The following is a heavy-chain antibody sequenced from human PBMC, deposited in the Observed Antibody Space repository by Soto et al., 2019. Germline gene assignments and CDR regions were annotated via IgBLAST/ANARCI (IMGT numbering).Heavy chain of an antibody. CDR2: IQSRVNT. CDR1: GDSVSSGSYF. Sequence: PSETLSLTCTVSGDSVSSGSYFWSWVRHAPGKGLEWIGYIQSRVNTNYNPSLKSRVTISTDTSKNHFSLNLSSVTAADTAVYYCVRTNRRGQWAVWYWGKGTLVTVSA. V-gene: IGHV4-61*03. D-gene: IGHD1-26*01. CDR3: VRTNRRGQWAVWY. J-gene: IGHJ4*02.